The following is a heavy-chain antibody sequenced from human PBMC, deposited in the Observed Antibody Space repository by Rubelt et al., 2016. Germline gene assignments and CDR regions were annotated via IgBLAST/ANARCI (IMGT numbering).Heavy chain of an antibody. CDR3: ARGVEYYYGSGTNWFDP. CDR1: GYTFTGYY. J-gene: IGHJ5*02. CDR2: IIPILGIA. V-gene: IGHV1-69*04. Sequence: QVQLVQSGAEVKKPGASVKVSCKASGYTFTGYYMHWVRQAPGQGLEWIGRIIPILGIANYAQKVQGRVTITADKATSTAYMELSSLRSEDTAVYYCARGVEYYYGSGTNWFDPWGQGTLVTVSS. D-gene: IGHD3-10*01.